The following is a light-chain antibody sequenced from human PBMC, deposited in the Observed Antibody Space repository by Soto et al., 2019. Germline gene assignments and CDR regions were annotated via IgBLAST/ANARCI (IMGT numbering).Light chain of an antibody. CDR3: QQFHSFSPT. Sequence: DIQMTQSPSTLSVSVGDRVTITCRARQSISSWLAWYQQKPGKAPKLLIYKASSLESGVPSRFSGSGSGTEFTLTISSLQPDDFATYYCQQFHSFSPTFGQGTKVEIK. J-gene: IGKJ1*01. CDR1: QSISSW. V-gene: IGKV1-5*03. CDR2: KAS.